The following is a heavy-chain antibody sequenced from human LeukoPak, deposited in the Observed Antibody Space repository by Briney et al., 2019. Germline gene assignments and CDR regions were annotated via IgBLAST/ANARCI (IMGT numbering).Heavy chain of an antibody. D-gene: IGHD5-18*01. CDR3: AAGYTYGTDVFDI. CDR1: GGSISNYY. Sequence: SETLSLTCTVSGGSISNYYWSWIRQPPGKGLEWIGYVYYSGSTDYNPSLKNRVTISLDTSKNQFSLKLSSVTAADTAVYYCAAGYTYGTDVFDIWGQGTMVTVSS. J-gene: IGHJ3*02. V-gene: IGHV4-59*01. CDR2: VYYSGST.